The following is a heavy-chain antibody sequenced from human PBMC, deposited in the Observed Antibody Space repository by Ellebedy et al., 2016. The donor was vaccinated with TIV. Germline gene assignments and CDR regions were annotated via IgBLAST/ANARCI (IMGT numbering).Heavy chain of an antibody. Sequence: SETLSLTCSVSGGSISSSSYHWGWIRQPPGKGLEWIGSIHYSGSTNYNPSLKSRVTISVDTSKNQFSLKLSSVTAADTAVYYCARLLLAAAGTCAEYFQHWGQGTLVTVSS. CDR2: IHYSGST. J-gene: IGHJ1*01. CDR3: ARLLLAAAGTCAEYFQH. CDR1: GGSISSSSYH. V-gene: IGHV4-39*07. D-gene: IGHD6-13*01.